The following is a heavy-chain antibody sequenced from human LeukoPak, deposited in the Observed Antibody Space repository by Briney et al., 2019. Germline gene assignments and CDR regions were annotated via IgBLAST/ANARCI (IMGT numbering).Heavy chain of an antibody. J-gene: IGHJ4*02. CDR3: AKVDYDILTGYYNVEYYFDY. CDR1: GFTFSSYA. D-gene: IGHD3-9*01. CDR2: ISGSGGST. V-gene: IGHV3-23*01. Sequence: GGSLRLPCAASGFTFSSYAMSWVRQAPGKGLEWVSAISGSGGSTYYADSVKGRFTISRDNSKNTLYLQMNSLRAEDTAVYYCAKVDYDILTGYYNVEYYFDYWGQGTLVTVSS.